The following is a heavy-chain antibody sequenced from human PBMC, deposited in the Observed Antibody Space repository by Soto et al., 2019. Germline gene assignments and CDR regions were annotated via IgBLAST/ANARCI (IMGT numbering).Heavy chain of an antibody. Sequence: SETLSLTCAVYGGSFSGYYWSWIRQPPGKGLEWIGEINHSGSTNYNPSLKSRVNISVDPSKNQFSLKLSSLTAADTAVYYCARINLWQLPYFDYWGQGTLVTVSS. CDR1: GGSFSGYY. V-gene: IGHV4-34*01. J-gene: IGHJ4*02. CDR3: ARINLWQLPYFDY. CDR2: INHSGST. D-gene: IGHD6-6*01.